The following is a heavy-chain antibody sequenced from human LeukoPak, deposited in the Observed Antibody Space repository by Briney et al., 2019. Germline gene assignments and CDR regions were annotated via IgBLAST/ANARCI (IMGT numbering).Heavy chain of an antibody. D-gene: IGHD2-21*02. Sequence: GESLKISCAASGFTFDDYAMHWVRQAPGKGLEWVSLISGDGGSTYYADSVKGRFTISRDNSKNSLYLQMNSLRTEDTALYYCAKVGYCGGDCGFDYWGQGTLVTVSS. CDR2: ISGDGGST. CDR3: AKVGYCGGDCGFDY. V-gene: IGHV3-43*02. J-gene: IGHJ4*02. CDR1: GFTFDDYA.